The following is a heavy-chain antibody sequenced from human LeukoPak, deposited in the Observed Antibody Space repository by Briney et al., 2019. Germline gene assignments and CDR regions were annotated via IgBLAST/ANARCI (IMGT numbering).Heavy chain of an antibody. CDR3: ARDVVRDYFDY. CDR1: GGSISSGDYY. J-gene: IGHJ4*02. CDR2: IYHSGNT. V-gene: IGHV4-30-4*01. Sequence: SQTLSLTCTVSGGSISSGDYYWSWIRQPPGKGLEWIGYIYHSGNTYYNPSLKSRVNISLDTSKNQFSLKLSSGTAADTAVYYCARDVVRDYFDYWGQGTPVTVSS. D-gene: IGHD2-21*01.